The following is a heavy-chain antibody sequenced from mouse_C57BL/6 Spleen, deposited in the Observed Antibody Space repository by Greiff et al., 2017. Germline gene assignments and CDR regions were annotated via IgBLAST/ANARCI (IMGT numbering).Heavy chain of an antibody. CDR3: AKRNYGSSYDYYAMDY. J-gene: IGHJ4*01. CDR2: IWGGGST. Sequence: VHLVESGPGLVAPSQSLSITCTVSGFSLTSYGVDWVRQPPGKGLEWLGVIWGGGSTNYNSALMSRLSISKDNSKSQVFLKMNSLQTDDTAMYYCAKRNYGSSYDYYAMDYWGQGTSVTVSS. V-gene: IGHV2-9*01. D-gene: IGHD1-1*01. CDR1: GFSLTSYG.